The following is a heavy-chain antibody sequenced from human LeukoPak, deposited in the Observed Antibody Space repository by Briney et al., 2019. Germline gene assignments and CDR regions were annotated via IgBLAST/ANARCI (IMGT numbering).Heavy chain of an antibody. CDR1: GGAISSYY. CDR3: ARNGGYTYAPYHFDY. Sequence: SETLSLTCTVSGGAISSYYWSWIRQSPGKGMEWTGYIYYSGSTNYNPSLKSRVTLSVDTSKYQFSLKLRYVTAADTAVYYCARNGGYTYAPYHFDYWGQGTLVTVSS. D-gene: IGHD5-18*01. CDR2: IYYSGST. V-gene: IGHV4-59*01. J-gene: IGHJ4*02.